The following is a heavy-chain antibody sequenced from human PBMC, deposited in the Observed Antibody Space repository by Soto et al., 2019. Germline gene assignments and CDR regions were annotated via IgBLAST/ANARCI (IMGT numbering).Heavy chain of an antibody. J-gene: IGHJ6*02. V-gene: IGHV3-30*02. CDR2: IWYDGSNK. D-gene: IGHD3-10*01. CDR3: AKVYYYGSGSYLALDV. Sequence: GGSLRLSCAASGFMFSSYGMHWVRQAPGKGLEWVAVIWYDGSNKYYADSVKGRFTISRDNSKNTLYLQMNSLRAEDTAVYYCAKVYYYGSGSYLALDVWGQGTTVTVSS. CDR1: GFMFSSYG.